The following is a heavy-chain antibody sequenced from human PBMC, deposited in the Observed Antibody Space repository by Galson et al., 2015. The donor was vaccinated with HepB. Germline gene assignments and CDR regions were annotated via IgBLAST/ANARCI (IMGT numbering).Heavy chain of an antibody. CDR2: IIPILGIA. Sequence: SVKVSCKASGGTFSSYAISWVRQAPGQGLEWMGRIIPILGIANYAQKFQGRVTITADKSTSTAYMELSSLRSEDTAVYYCARGYCSSTSCYRPDYWGQGTLVTVSS. CDR1: GGTFSSYA. D-gene: IGHD2-2*02. CDR3: ARGYCSSTSCYRPDY. V-gene: IGHV1-69*04. J-gene: IGHJ4*02.